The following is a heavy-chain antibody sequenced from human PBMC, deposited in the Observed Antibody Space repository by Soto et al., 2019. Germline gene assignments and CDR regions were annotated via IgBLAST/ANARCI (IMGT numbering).Heavy chain of an antibody. Sequence: EVQLVESGGGLVQPGGSLRLSCAASGFTFGRYNMNWVRQAPGKGLEWVSYITATTGITYYADSVEGRFTVSRDNVKNSLYLQMNSLREEDTAVYYCVRAFNGNSFGYGYWGQGTLVTVSS. D-gene: IGHD5-18*01. CDR3: VRAFNGNSFGYGY. V-gene: IGHV3-48*02. CDR2: ITATTGIT. CDR1: GFTFGRYN. J-gene: IGHJ4*02.